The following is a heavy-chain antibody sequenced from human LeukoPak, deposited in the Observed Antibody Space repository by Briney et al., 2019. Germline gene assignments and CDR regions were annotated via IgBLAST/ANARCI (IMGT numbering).Heavy chain of an antibody. Sequence: GGSLRLSCAASGFTFSDYYMSWIRQAPGKGLEWVSYISSSGSTIYYADSVKGRFTISRDNAKNSLYLQMNSLTADDVAFYYCTRSTGWYNYFDYWGQGALVTVSS. CDR1: GFTFSDYY. J-gene: IGHJ4*02. CDR2: ISSSGSTI. CDR3: TRSTGWYNYFDY. D-gene: IGHD6-19*01. V-gene: IGHV3-11*01.